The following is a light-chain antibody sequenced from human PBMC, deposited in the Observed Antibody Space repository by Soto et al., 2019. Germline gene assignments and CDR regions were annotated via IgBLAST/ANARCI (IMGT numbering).Light chain of an antibody. CDR3: QQYGSSPPVT. CDR2: DAS. J-gene: IGKJ5*01. CDR1: QSVTSSY. Sequence: EIVLTQSPATLSLSPGERATLSCGASQSVTSSYLAWYQQKPGLAPRLLIYDASSRATGIPERFSGSGSGTDFPLTISRLEPDDFAVYYCQQYGSSPPVTFGQGTRLEIK. V-gene: IGKV3D-20*01.